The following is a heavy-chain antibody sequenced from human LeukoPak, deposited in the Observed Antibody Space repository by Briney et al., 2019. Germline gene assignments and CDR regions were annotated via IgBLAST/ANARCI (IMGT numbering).Heavy chain of an antibody. CDR1: GGSFSSTSYY. CDR2: IHYSGDT. D-gene: IGHD2-15*01. J-gene: IGHJ6*02. Sequence: SETLSLTCTVSGGSFSSTSYYWNWIRQPPGKGLEWIGSIHYSGDTSYNPSLNSRITIPVDTSKNQFSLKLSSVTATDTAVYYCARQTCSGGSCFLFYSGMDVWGQGTTVTVSS. V-gene: IGHV4-39*01. CDR3: ARQTCSGGSCFLFYSGMDV.